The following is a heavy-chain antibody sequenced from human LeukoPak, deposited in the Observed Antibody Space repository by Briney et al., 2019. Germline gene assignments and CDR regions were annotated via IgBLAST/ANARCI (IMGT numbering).Heavy chain of an antibody. CDR1: GFTFSSYA. Sequence: GGSLRLSCAASGFTFSSYAMSWVRLAPGKGLEWVSGISGSGGSTYYADSVKGQFTISRDNSKNTLYLQMNNLRAEDTALYYCAKGRYDSSGPANTFDYWGQGTLVTVSS. V-gene: IGHV3-23*01. CDR3: AKGRYDSSGPANTFDY. J-gene: IGHJ4*02. CDR2: ISGSGGST. D-gene: IGHD3-22*01.